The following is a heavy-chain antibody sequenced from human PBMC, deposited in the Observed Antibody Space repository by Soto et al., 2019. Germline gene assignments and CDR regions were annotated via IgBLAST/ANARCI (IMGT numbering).Heavy chain of an antibody. V-gene: IGHV3-73*02. Sequence: EVQLVESGGGLVQPGGSLKLSCAASGFTFSGSAMHWVRQASGKGLEWVGRIRSKANSYATAYAASVKGRFTISRDDSKNTAYLQMNSLKTEDTAVYYCTTSSGQFDYWGQGTLVTVSS. D-gene: IGHD6-6*01. CDR2: IRSKANSYAT. J-gene: IGHJ4*02. CDR3: TTSSGQFDY. CDR1: GFTFSGSA.